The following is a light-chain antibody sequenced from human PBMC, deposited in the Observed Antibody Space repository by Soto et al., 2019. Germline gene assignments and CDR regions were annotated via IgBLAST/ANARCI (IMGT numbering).Light chain of an antibody. J-gene: IGKJ1*01. V-gene: IGKV3-15*01. Sequence: EIVLTQSPDTLSLSPGDRVTLSCWASQNIYSNLGWYQQRSGQAPRLIIYRASARPTGIPARFSGSGSGTEFTLTISSLQSEDFATYYCQQYHNLWSFGRGTKV. CDR3: QQYHNLWS. CDR1: QNIYSN. CDR2: RAS.